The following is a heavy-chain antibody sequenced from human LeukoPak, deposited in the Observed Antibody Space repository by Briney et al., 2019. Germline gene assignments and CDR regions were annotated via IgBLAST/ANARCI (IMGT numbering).Heavy chain of an antibody. Sequence: GGSLRLSCAASGFTVSSNYMNWVRQAPGKGLEWVSVIYTSGSTYNADSVKGRFTISRDNPKNTLYLQMNSLRAEDTAVYYCAKDWGVGATTNYFDYWGQGTLVTVSS. V-gene: IGHV3-66*01. D-gene: IGHD1-26*01. CDR1: GFTVSSNY. J-gene: IGHJ4*02. CDR2: IYTSGST. CDR3: AKDWGVGATTNYFDY.